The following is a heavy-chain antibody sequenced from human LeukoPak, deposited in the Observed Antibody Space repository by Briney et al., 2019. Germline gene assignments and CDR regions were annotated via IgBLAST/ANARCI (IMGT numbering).Heavy chain of an antibody. Sequence: PGGSLRFSCAASGFTFSDYYMSWIRQAPGKGLEWVSYISSSGSTIYYADSVKGRFTISRDNAKNSLYLQMNSLRAEDTAVYYCAILQLWPNDAFDIWGQGTMVTVSS. CDR2: ISSSGSTI. V-gene: IGHV3-11*01. D-gene: IGHD5-18*01. CDR1: GFTFSDYY. CDR3: AILQLWPNDAFDI. J-gene: IGHJ3*02.